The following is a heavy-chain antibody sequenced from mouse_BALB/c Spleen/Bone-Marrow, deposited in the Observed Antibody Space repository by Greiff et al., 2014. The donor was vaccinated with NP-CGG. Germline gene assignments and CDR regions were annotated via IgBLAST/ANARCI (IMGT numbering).Heavy chain of an antibody. V-gene: IGHV1-18*01. CDR3: ARFYYYGSSYWYFDV. CDR1: GYTFTDYN. D-gene: IGHD1-1*01. CDR2: INPNNGGT. J-gene: IGHJ1*01. Sequence: VQLQQSGPELVKPGASVKIPCKASGYTFTDYNMGWVKQSHGKSLEWIGDINPNNGGTIYNQKFKGKATLTVDKSSSTAYMELRSLTSEDTAVYYCARFYYYGSSYWYFDVWGAGTTVTVSS.